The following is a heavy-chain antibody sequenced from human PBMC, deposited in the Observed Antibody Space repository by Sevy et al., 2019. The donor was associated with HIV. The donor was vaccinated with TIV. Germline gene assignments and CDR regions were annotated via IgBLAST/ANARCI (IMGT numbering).Heavy chain of an antibody. D-gene: IGHD3-22*01. CDR1: GGSISSSSYY. V-gene: IGHV4-39*01. J-gene: IGHJ5*02. Sequence: SETLSLTCTVSGGSISSSSYYWGWIRQPPGKGLEWIGSIFSSGSTYYNPSLKSRVTISVDTSKNQFSLKLNSVTAADTAVYYCARHAHITMIVTWGQGTLVTVSS. CDR3: ARHAHITMIVT. CDR2: IFSSGST.